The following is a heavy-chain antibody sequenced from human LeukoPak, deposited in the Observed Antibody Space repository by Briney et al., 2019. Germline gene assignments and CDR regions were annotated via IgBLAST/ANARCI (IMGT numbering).Heavy chain of an antibody. Sequence: GRSLRLSCAAPGFTFSSYAMHWVRQAPGKGLEWVAVISYDGSNKYYADSVKGRFTISRDNSKNTLYLQMNSLRAEDTAVYYCARLGRDGYNYFDYWGQGTLVTVSS. V-gene: IGHV3-30-3*01. CDR2: ISYDGSNK. D-gene: IGHD5-24*01. J-gene: IGHJ4*02. CDR1: GFTFSSYA. CDR3: ARLGRDGYNYFDY.